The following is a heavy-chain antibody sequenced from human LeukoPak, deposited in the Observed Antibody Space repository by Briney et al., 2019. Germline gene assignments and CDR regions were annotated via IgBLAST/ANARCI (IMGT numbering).Heavy chain of an antibody. V-gene: IGHV3-30-3*01. D-gene: IGHD6-19*01. Sequence: QPGGSLRLSCAASGFTFSSYAMHWVRQAPGKGLEWVAVISYDGSNKYYADSVKGRFTISRDNSKNTLYLQMNSLRAEDTAVYYCAGTYSSGWSSFDYWGQGTLVTVSS. CDR1: GFTFSSYA. CDR3: AGTYSSGWSSFDY. CDR2: ISYDGSNK. J-gene: IGHJ4*02.